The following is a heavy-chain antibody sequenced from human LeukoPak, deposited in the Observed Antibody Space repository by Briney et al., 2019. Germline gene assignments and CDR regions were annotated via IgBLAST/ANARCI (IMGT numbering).Heavy chain of an antibody. Sequence: GGSLRLSCAASGFNFRDYYMTWIRQAPGKGLEWVSYISNIGSTTYYADSVRGRFTISRDNSKNTLYLQMNSLRAEDTAVYYCAKRREYSSSWYHPYFGYWGQGTLVTVSS. CDR1: GFNFRDYY. D-gene: IGHD6-13*01. J-gene: IGHJ4*02. CDR3: AKRREYSSSWYHPYFGY. V-gene: IGHV3-11*01. CDR2: ISNIGSTT.